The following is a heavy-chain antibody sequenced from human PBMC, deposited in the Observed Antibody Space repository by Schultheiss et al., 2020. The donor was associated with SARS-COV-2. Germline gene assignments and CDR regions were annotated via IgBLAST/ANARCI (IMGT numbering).Heavy chain of an antibody. Sequence: SVKVSCKASGGTFSSYAISWVRQAPGQGLEWMGGIIPIFGTANYAQKLQGRVTMTTDTSTSTAYMELRSLRSDDTAVYYCARGYSGSYFQIGTYFDYWGQGTLVTVSS. CDR2: IIPIFGTA. J-gene: IGHJ4*02. D-gene: IGHD1-26*01. CDR1: GGTFSSYA. V-gene: IGHV1-69*05. CDR3: ARGYSGSYFQIGTYFDY.